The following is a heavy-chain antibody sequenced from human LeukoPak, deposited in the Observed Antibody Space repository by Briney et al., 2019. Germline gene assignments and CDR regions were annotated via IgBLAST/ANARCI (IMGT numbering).Heavy chain of an antibody. J-gene: IGHJ4*02. CDR3: AREGIDSSGYYYSSFDY. CDR2: INPSGGGT. V-gene: IGHV1-46*01. D-gene: IGHD3-22*01. Sequence: ASVKVSCKASGYTFTSYYMHWVRQAPGQGLEWMGIINPSGGGTSYAQKFQGRVTMTRDTSTSTVYMELSRLRSDDTAVYYCAREGIDSSGYYYSSFDYWGQGTLVTVSS. CDR1: GYTFTSYY.